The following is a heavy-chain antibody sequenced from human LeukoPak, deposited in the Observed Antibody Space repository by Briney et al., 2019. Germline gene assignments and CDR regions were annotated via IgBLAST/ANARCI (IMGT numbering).Heavy chain of an antibody. CDR1: GGSISSSSCY. Sequence: SETLSLTCTVSGGSISSSSCYWGWIRQPPGKGLEWIGSIYYSGSTYYNPSLKSRVTISVDTSKNQFSLKLSSVTAADTAVYYRARREYYDFWSGYGGNLPWGQGTLVTVSS. CDR2: IYYSGST. D-gene: IGHD3-3*01. J-gene: IGHJ4*02. V-gene: IGHV4-39*01. CDR3: ARREYYDFWSGYGGNLP.